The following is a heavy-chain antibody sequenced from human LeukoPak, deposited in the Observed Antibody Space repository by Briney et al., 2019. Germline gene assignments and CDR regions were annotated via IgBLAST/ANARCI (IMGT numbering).Heavy chain of an antibody. D-gene: IGHD5-18*01. J-gene: IGHJ3*02. CDR2: SHNSGET. CDR3: ARQPGSTAAFDI. Sequence: SETLSLTCTVPGVSMTTYYWSWIRQPPGKGLEWIAYSHNSGETKYNPSLKSRITISVDTSKNEFSLKLTSVTAADTAAYYCARQPGSTAAFDIWGQGTTVTVSA. V-gene: IGHV4-59*08. CDR1: GVSMTTYY.